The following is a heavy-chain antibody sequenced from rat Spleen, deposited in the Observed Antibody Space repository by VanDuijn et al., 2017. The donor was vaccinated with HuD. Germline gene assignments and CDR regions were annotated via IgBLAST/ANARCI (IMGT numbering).Heavy chain of an antibody. CDR1: GFSLSNYG. V-gene: IGHV2-13*01. J-gene: IGHJ2*01. Sequence: QVQLKESGPGLVQPSQTLSLTCTVSGFSLSNYGVIWVRQPPGKGLGWMGVIWGNGSPDYNSALKSRLSISRDTSMSKVYWGMNRLQTEDTATYDCARADIGAIDTDGIWGQGVMVTVSS. CDR3: ARADIGAIDTDGI. D-gene: IGHD1-2*01. CDR2: IWGNGSP.